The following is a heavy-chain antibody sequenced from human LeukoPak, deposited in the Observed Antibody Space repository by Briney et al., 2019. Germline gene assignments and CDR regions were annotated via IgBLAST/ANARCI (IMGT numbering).Heavy chain of an antibody. V-gene: IGHV1-69*01. CDR3: AREYFWSGYYEVYYYYGMDV. CDR1: GGTFSSYA. Sequence: GSSVTVSCKASGGTFSSYAISWVRQAPGQGLEWMGGIIPIFGTANYAQKFQGRVTITANESTSTAYMELSSLRSEDTAVYYCAREYFWSGYYEVYYYYGMDVWGQGTTVTVSS. D-gene: IGHD3-3*01. CDR2: IIPIFGTA. J-gene: IGHJ6*02.